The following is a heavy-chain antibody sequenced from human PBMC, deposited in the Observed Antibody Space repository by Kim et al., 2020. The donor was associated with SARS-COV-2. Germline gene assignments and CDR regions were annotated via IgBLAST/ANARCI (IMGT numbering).Heavy chain of an antibody. CDR1: GYTFTSYG. V-gene: IGHV1-18*01. CDR2: ISAYNGNT. CDR3: ARKGYNYYDFWSGYARYYYYGMDV. D-gene: IGHD3-3*01. Sequence: ASVKVSCKASGYTFTSYGITWVRQAPGQGLEWMGWISAYNGNTNYAQKLQGRVTMTTDTSTSTAYMELRSLRSDDTAVYYCARKGYNYYDFWSGYARYYYYGMDVWGQGTTVTVSS. J-gene: IGHJ6*02.